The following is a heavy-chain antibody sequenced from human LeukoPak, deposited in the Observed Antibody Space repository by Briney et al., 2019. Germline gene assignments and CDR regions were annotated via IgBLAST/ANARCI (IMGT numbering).Heavy chain of an antibody. D-gene: IGHD3-22*01. J-gene: IGHJ6*03. V-gene: IGHV4-4*07. CDR1: GGSISSYY. CDR2: IYTSGST. CDR3: ARENVRLYYYYYYYMDV. Sequence: SETLSLTCTVSGGSISSYYWSWIRQPAGKGLEWIGRIYTSGSTNYNPSLKSRVTMSVDTSKNQFSLKLSSVTAADTAVYYCARENVRLYYYYYYYMDVWGKGTTVTISS.